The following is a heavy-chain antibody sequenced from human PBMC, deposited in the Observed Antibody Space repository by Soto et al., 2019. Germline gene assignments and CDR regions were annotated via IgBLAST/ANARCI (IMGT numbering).Heavy chain of an antibody. CDR1: GFTFSSYA. Sequence: QVQLVESGGGVVQPGRSLRLSCAASGFTFSSYAMHWVRQAPGKGLEWVAVISYDGSNKYYADSVKGRFTISRDNSKNXLXLQMNSLRAEDTAVYYCARVPRFGYSLRRDNEYFQHWGQGTLVTVSS. CDR3: ARVPRFGYSLRRDNEYFQH. J-gene: IGHJ1*01. CDR2: ISYDGSNK. V-gene: IGHV3-30-3*01. D-gene: IGHD6-13*01.